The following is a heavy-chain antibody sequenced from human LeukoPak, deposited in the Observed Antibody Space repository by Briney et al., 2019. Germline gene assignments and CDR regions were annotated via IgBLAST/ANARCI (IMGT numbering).Heavy chain of an antibody. D-gene: IGHD3-10*01. CDR2: ISSDGSNK. Sequence: PGRSLRLSCAASGFIFSSYGMHWVRQAPGKGLEWVAVISSDGSNKHYADSVKGRFTISRDNSKNTLYLQMNSLRAEDTAVYYCALVVYYYGSGSYSPFDYWGQGTLVTVSS. CDR3: ALVVYYYGSGSYSPFDY. J-gene: IGHJ4*02. V-gene: IGHV3-30*03. CDR1: GFIFSSYG.